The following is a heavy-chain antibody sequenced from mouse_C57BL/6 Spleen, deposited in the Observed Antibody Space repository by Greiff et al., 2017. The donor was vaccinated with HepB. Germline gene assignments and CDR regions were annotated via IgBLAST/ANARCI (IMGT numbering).Heavy chain of an antibody. CDR1: GYTFTSYW. CDR2: IHPNSGST. Sequence: QVQLQQPGAELVKPGASVKLSCKASGYTFTSYWMHWVKQRPGQGLEWIGMIHPNSGSTNYNEKFKSKATLTVDKSSSTAYMQLSSLTSEDSAVYYCARSDYDVGDYFDYWGQGTTLTVSS. CDR3: ARSDYDVGDYFDY. V-gene: IGHV1-64*01. D-gene: IGHD2-4*01. J-gene: IGHJ2*01.